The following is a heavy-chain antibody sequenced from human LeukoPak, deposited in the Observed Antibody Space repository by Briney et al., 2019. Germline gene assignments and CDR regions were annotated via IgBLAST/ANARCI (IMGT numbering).Heavy chain of an antibody. CDR2: IYYSGST. J-gene: IGHJ3*02. Sequence: SETLSLTCTVSGGSISSSSYYWGWIRQPPGKGLEWIGSIYYSGSTYYNPSLKSRVTISVDTSKNQFSLKLSSVTAADTAVYYCARPDHGYNLAFDIWGQGTMVTVSS. D-gene: IGHD5-24*01. CDR3: ARPDHGYNLAFDI. CDR1: GGSISSSSYY. V-gene: IGHV4-39*07.